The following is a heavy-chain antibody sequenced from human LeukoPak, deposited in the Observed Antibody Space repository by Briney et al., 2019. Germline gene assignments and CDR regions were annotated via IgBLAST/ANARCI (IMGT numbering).Heavy chain of an antibody. Sequence: SETLSLTCTVSGGSISSSSYYWGWIRQPPGKGLEWIGSIYYSGSTYYKPSLKSRVTISVDTSKNQSSLKLSSVTAADTALYYCARINCSGSSCYSAQGANWFDPWGQGTLVTVSS. D-gene: IGHD2-15*01. CDR2: IYYSGST. CDR1: GGSISSSSYY. CDR3: ARINCSGSSCYSAQGANWFDP. V-gene: IGHV4-39*01. J-gene: IGHJ5*02.